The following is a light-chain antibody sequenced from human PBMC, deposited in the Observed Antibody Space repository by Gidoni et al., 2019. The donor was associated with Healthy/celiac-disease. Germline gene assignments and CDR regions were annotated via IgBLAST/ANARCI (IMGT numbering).Light chain of an antibody. CDR3: QQRSNWYT. CDR1: QSVSSY. J-gene: IGKJ2*01. V-gene: IGKV3-11*01. CDR2: DAS. Sequence: EIVLTQSPATLSLSPGERATLSCRASQSVSSYLAWYQQKPGQAPRLLIYDASNRATGIPARFSGSGSGTDFTLTISSQEPEEFAVYYCQQRSNWYTFGQGTKLEIK.